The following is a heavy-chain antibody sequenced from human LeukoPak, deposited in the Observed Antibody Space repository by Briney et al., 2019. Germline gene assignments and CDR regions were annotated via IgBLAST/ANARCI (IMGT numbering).Heavy chain of an antibody. V-gene: IGHV3-23*01. D-gene: IGHD6-19*01. Sequence: GGSLRLSCAVSGITLSNYGMSWVRKAPGKGLEWVAGMSGSGGGTNYADSVKGRFTVSRDNSKNTLYLQMNSLRAEDTAVYYCAKEKDSSGGHWGQGTLVTVSS. CDR3: AKEKDSSGGH. J-gene: IGHJ4*02. CDR1: GITLSNYG. CDR2: MSGSGGGT.